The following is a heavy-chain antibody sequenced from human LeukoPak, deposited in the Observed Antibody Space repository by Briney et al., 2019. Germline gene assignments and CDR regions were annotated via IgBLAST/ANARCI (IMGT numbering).Heavy chain of an antibody. CDR2: IYWDDDK. J-gene: IGHJ3*02. CDR1: GLSLSSSGVG. Sequence: ESGPTLVKPTQTLTLTCTFSGLSLSSSGVGVGWIRQPPGKALEWLALIYWDDDKRYSPSLKSRLTITKDTSKNQVVLTMTNMDPVDTATYSCAHITVYSTGPNHAFDIWGQGTMVTVSS. CDR3: AHITVYSTGPNHAFDI. V-gene: IGHV2-5*02. D-gene: IGHD2-8*02.